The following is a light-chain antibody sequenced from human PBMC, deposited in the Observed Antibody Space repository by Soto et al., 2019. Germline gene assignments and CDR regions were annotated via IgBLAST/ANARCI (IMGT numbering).Light chain of an antibody. V-gene: IGKV3-20*01. CDR3: QQYGSSIT. Sequence: EVVLTQSPGTLSLSPGESATLSCRASQPVSSTYLAWYQQQPGQAPRVLIYDTSSRATGIPDRFSGSGSGTDFTLTISRLEPEDFAVYYCQQYGSSITFGQGTRLEIK. CDR1: QPVSSTY. CDR2: DTS. J-gene: IGKJ5*01.